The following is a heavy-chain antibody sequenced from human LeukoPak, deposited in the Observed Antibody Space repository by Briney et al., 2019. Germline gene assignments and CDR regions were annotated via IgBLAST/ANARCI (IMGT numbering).Heavy chain of an antibody. J-gene: IGHJ3*02. CDR3: ANGYYDSSGYYHDAFDI. D-gene: IGHD3-22*01. CDR2: ISGSGGST. Sequence: PGGPLRLSCAASGFTFSSYAMSWVRQAPGKGLEWVSAISGSGGSTYYADSVKGRFTISRDNSKNTLYLQMNSLRAEDTAVYYCANGYYDSSGYYHDAFDIWGQGTMVTVSS. CDR1: GFTFSSYA. V-gene: IGHV3-23*01.